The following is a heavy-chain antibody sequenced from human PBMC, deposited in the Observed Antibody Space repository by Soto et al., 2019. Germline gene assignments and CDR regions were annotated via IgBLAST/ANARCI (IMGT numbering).Heavy chain of an antibody. V-gene: IGHV3-7*01. CDR2: IKQDGNEK. J-gene: IGHJ3*02. CDR3: ARDLDQGCSGGSCYSTGAFDM. Sequence: TGGSLRLSCAASGFTFSIYWMSWVRQAPGKGLEWVANIKQDGNEKYYVDSVKGRFTISRDNAKNSLYLQMNSLRAEDTAVYYCARDLDQGCSGGSCYSTGAFDMWGQGTVVTV. CDR1: GFTFSIYW. D-gene: IGHD2-15*01.